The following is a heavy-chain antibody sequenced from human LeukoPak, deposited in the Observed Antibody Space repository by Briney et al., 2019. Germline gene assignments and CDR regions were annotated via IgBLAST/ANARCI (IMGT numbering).Heavy chain of an antibody. CDR3: ARLDYSKFTFAP. D-gene: IGHD4-11*01. CDR2: ISSSGSTI. CDR1: GFTFSSYE. V-gene: IGHV3-48*03. Sequence: GGSLRLSCAASGFTFSSYEMNWVRQAPGKGLEWVSYISSSGSTIYYADSVKGRFTISRDNAKNLLYLQMNSLRAEDTAVYYCARLDYSKFTFAPWGQGTLVTVSS. J-gene: IGHJ5*02.